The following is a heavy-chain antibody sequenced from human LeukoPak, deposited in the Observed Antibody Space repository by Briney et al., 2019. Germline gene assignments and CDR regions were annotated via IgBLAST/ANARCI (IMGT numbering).Heavy chain of an antibody. D-gene: IGHD3-22*01. V-gene: IGHV3-11*06. CDR1: GFTFSDYY. CDR3: AREGRYYYDSSGYPASNWFDP. CDR2: ISSSSSYI. J-gene: IGHJ5*02. Sequence: NPGGSLRLSCTASGFTFSDYYMSWIRQAPGKGLEWVSSISSSSSYIYYADSVKGRFTISRDNAKNSLYLQMNSLRAEDTAVYYCAREGRYYYDSSGYPASNWFDPWGQGTLVTVSS.